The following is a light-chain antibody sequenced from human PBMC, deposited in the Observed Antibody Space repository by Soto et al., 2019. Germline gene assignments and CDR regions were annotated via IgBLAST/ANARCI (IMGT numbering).Light chain of an antibody. V-gene: IGKV3-15*01. CDR1: QIVSSN. CDR2: GAS. Sequence: IVMTQSAATLSVSPRERATLSCRASQIVSSNLAWYQHKPGQAPRLLVYGASTRASGIPDRFSGSGSGTEFTLSISSLQSEDFAVYYCQQYYNWPRTSGQGTK. J-gene: IGKJ1*01. CDR3: QQYYNWPRT.